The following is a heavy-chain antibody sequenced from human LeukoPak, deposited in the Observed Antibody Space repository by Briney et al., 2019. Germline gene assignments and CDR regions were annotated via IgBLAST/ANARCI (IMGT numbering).Heavy chain of an antibody. CDR3: ARDRSPGNFDY. V-gene: IGHV3-30*03. CDR1: GFTFSSYG. Sequence: PGRSLRLSCAASGFTFSSYGMHWVRQAPGKGLEWVAVISYDGSNKYYADSVKGRFTISRDNSKNTLYLQMNSLRAEDTAVYYCARDRSPGNFDYWGQGTLVTVSS. D-gene: IGHD3-10*01. J-gene: IGHJ4*02. CDR2: ISYDGSNK.